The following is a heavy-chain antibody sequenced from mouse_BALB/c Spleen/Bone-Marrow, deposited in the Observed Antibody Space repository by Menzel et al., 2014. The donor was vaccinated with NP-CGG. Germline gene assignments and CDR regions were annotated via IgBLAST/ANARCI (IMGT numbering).Heavy chain of an antibody. V-gene: IGHV1S41*01. D-gene: IGHD2-10*02. J-gene: IGHJ3*01. CDR2: IAPGSGST. CDR3: ARGYGNSAWFAY. CDR1: GYTFTSYW. Sequence: DLVKPGASVKLSCKASGYTFTSYWINWIKQRPGQGLEWIGRIAPGSGSTYYNEMFKDKATLTVDTSSSTAYIQLSSLSSEDAAVYFCARGYGNSAWFAYWGQGTLVTGSA.